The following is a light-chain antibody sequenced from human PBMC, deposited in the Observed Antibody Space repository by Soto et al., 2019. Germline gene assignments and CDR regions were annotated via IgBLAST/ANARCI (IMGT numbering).Light chain of an antibody. CDR1: SSDVGSYNL. CDR2: EVS. Sequence: QSVLTQPASVSGSPGQSITISCTGTSSDVGSYNLVSWYQQHPGKAPKLMIYEVSKRPSGVSSRFSGSKSGNTASLTISGLQAGDEADYYCCSYAGSIPYVFGTGTKLTVL. J-gene: IGLJ1*01. V-gene: IGLV2-23*02. CDR3: CSYAGSIPYV.